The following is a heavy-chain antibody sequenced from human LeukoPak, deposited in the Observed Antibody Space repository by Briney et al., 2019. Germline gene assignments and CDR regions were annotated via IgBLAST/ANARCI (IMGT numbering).Heavy chain of an antibody. D-gene: IGHD2/OR15-2a*01. CDR3: AKDAYGGATFFYYMDV. CDR1: AFTFDDYA. V-gene: IGHV3-9*01. Sequence: GGSLRLSCAGSAFTFDDYAMHWDRQTQGNGLEWVSGISWNSGNIAYADFVGGRFTISRDNAQNSLSLQMNSLSDEDTAVYYCAKDAYGGATFFYYMDVWGKGTTVTVSS. J-gene: IGHJ6*03. CDR2: ISWNSGNI.